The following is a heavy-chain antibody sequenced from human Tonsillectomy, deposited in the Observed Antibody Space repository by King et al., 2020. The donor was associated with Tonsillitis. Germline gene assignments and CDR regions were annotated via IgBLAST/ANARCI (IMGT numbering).Heavy chain of an antibody. D-gene: IGHD6-13*01. CDR1: GGSISSYY. Sequence: QLQESGPGLVKPSETLSLTCTVSGGSISSYYWSWIRQPPGKGLEWIGYIYYSGSTNYNPSLKSRVTISVDTSKNQFSLKLSSVTAADTAVYYCAREEYSSSWYCYWGQGTLVTVSS. V-gene: IGHV4-59*01. J-gene: IGHJ4*02. CDR3: AREEYSSSWYCY. CDR2: IYYSGST.